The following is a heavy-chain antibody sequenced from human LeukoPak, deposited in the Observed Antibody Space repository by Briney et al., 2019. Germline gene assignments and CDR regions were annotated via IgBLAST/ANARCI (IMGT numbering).Heavy chain of an antibody. V-gene: IGHV3-30*18. Sequence: QPGGSLRLSCAASGIIFRNYGMHWVRQGPGKGLEWVAVISDDGSDKHYADSVKGRFTISRDNSKNTLYLQMNSLRAEDTAMYYCAKPLFSHIENNYERSGPYHYYGMDVWGQGTTVTVSS. CDR3: AKPLFSHIENNYERSGPYHYYGMDV. J-gene: IGHJ6*02. CDR1: GIIFRNYG. CDR2: ISDDGSDK. D-gene: IGHD3-22*01.